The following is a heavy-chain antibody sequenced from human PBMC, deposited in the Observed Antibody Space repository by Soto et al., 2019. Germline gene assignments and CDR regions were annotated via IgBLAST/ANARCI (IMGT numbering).Heavy chain of an antibody. J-gene: IGHJ6*02. CDR1: GYTFTSYG. Sequence: ASVKVSCKASGYTFTSYGISWVRQAPGQGLEWMGWISAYNGNTNYAQKLQGRVTMTTDTSTSTAYMELRSLRSDDTAVYYCARPFYCSSTSCYWMDVWGQGTTVTVS. CDR3: ARPFYCSSTSCYWMDV. CDR2: ISAYNGNT. V-gene: IGHV1-18*01. D-gene: IGHD2-2*01.